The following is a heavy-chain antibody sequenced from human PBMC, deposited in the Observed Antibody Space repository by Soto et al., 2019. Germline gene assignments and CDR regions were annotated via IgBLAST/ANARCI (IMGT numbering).Heavy chain of an antibody. CDR3: AKVYADSWYYYYGMDV. CDR1: GFTFDDYA. V-gene: IGHV3-9*01. D-gene: IGHD6-13*01. Sequence: LRLSCAASGFTFDDYAMHWVRQAPGKGLEWVSGISWNSGSIGYADSVKGRFTISRDNAKNSLYLQMNSLRAEDTALYYCAKVYADSWYYYYGMDVWGQGTTVT. CDR2: ISWNSGSI. J-gene: IGHJ6*02.